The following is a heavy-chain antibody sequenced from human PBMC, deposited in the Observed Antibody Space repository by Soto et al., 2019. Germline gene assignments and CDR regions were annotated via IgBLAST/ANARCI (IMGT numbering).Heavy chain of an antibody. CDR3: ARGYTGYCSGGTCYWFAP. J-gene: IGHJ5*02. D-gene: IGHD2-15*01. V-gene: IGHV3-21*01. Sequence: VQLVESGGGLVKPGGALRLSCAASGFSFTSYSMNWVRQAPGKGLEWVSSISGSAIHIIDADSVKGRFTISRDNAKKSLYLQMNSLRAEDTAGYFCARGYTGYCSGGTCYWFAPWGQGTLVTVSS. CDR1: GFSFTSYS. CDR2: ISGSAIHI.